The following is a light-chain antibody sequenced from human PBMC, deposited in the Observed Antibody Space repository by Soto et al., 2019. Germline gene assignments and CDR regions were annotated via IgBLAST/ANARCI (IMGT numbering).Light chain of an antibody. J-gene: IGKJ3*01. CDR3: QRYHSALLT. Sequence: DIQMTKSPSSLSASVGDRVTMTCRASQDIRADVAWYQQKPGEVPKLLIYAASTLQSGVPARFSGGGFGTDFTLTIPSLRAEDVATYYCQRYHSALLTFGPGTKVALK. CDR1: QDIRAD. V-gene: IGKV1-27*01. CDR2: AAS.